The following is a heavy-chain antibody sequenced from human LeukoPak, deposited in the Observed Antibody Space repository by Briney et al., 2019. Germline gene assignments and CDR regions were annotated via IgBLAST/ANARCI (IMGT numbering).Heavy chain of an antibody. CDR1: GFTFSSYG. J-gene: IGHJ4*02. CDR2: ISGSGGST. D-gene: IGHD3-22*01. V-gene: IGHV3-23*01. CDR3: AKDLGRRYYDSSAHDY. Sequence: GGSLRLSCAASGFTFSSYGMHWVRQAPGKGLEWVSAISGSGGSTYYADSVKGRFTISRDNSKNTLYLQMNSLRAEDTAVYYCAKDLGRRYYDSSAHDYWGQGTLVTVSS.